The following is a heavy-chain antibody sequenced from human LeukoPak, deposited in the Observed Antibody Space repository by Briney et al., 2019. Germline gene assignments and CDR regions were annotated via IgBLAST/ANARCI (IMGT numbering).Heavy chain of an antibody. J-gene: IGHJ4*02. V-gene: IGHV3-7*01. CDR1: GLTFSSYG. Sequence: GGTLRLSCAASGLTFSSYGMSWVRQAPGKGLEWVANIKQDGSEKYYVDSVKGRFTISRDNAKNSLYLQMNSLRAEDTAVCYCARGEAPYYDFWSGYYTYGYYFDYWGQGTLVTVSS. CDR2: IKQDGSEK. CDR3: ARGEAPYYDFWSGYYTYGYYFDY. D-gene: IGHD3-3*01.